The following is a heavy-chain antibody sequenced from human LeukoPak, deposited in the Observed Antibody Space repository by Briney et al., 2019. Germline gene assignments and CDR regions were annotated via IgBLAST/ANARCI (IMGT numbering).Heavy chain of an antibody. CDR3: AKALSGSYFGD. V-gene: IGHV1-2*02. CDR1: GYTFTGHY. J-gene: IGHJ4*02. CDR2: IIPKNGGT. D-gene: IGHD3-3*01. Sequence: VASVKASCKASGYTFTGHYMHWVRQAPGQGPDWMGWIIPKNGGTRYAQKFQGRVTMTRDTSINTAYLEVTSLTSDDTAIYYCAKALSGSYFGDWGQGTLVTVSS.